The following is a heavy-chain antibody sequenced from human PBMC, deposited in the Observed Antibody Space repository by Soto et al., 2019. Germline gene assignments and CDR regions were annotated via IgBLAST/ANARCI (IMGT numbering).Heavy chain of an antibody. D-gene: IGHD6-19*01. V-gene: IGHV2-5*02. CDR3: AHRRRLGSDWYTFDY. CDR2: INWDDDK. CDR1: GFPLSTSGVC. Sequence: SGPTLVNPTQTLTLTCTFSGFPLSTSGVCVGWIRQPPGKTLEWLTLINWDDDKRYNPSLKNRLTITKDTSKNQVVLTMTNMEPVDTATYYCAHRRRLGSDWYTFDYWGQGTPVTVSS. J-gene: IGHJ4*02.